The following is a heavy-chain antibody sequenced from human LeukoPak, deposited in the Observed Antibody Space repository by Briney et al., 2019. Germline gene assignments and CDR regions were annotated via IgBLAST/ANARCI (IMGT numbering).Heavy chain of an antibody. Sequence: SETLSLTCTVSGGSISSSRYYWAWIRQPPGKGLEWIGSVFYTGTTDYNPSLNSRVTISIDTFKNQFSLNLGSVTAADSAFYYCAKYGSGTYWGQGTLVTVSS. V-gene: IGHV4-39*01. CDR3: AKYGSGTY. CDR2: VFYTGTT. CDR1: GGSISSSRYY. J-gene: IGHJ4*02. D-gene: IGHD3-10*01.